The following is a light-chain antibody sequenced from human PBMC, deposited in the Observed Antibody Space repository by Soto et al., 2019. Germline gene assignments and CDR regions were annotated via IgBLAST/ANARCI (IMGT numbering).Light chain of an antibody. V-gene: IGLV2-14*03. CDR3: TSWTTSTTMI. Sequence: QSVLTQPASVSGSPGQSITISRTGTSSDIGAYNFVSWYQQHPGKAPKLMLYDVNIRPSGVSNRFSGPKSGNTASLTISGLQAEDEADYYCTSWTTSTTMIFGGGTKVTVL. CDR1: SSDIGAYNF. J-gene: IGLJ2*01. CDR2: DVN.